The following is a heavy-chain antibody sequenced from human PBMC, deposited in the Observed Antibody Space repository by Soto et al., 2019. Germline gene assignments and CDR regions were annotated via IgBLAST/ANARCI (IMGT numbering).Heavy chain of an antibody. D-gene: IGHD2-15*01. Sequence: EVQLLESGGGLVQPGESLRLSCAVSGFIFGNYMMTWVRQAPGKGLEWVSTISESGDSTYYADSVKGRFTISRDSSKNTLYLQMDSLGAEDKVVYYCAPHVYCSGGSCHYDAFDIRGQGTMVTVSS. J-gene: IGHJ3*02. V-gene: IGHV3-23*01. CDR2: ISESGDST. CDR1: GFIFGNYM. CDR3: APHVYCSGGSCHYDAFDI.